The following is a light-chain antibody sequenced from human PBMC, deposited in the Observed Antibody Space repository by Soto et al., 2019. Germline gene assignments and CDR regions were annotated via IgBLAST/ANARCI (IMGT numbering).Light chain of an antibody. V-gene: IGKV1-5*03. Sequence: DIQMTQSPSTLSASVGDRVTITCPASQTIGTWLIWIQQKPGNAPKLLISKPSTLESGVPSRFGGSGSWTEFTIPITSLQADYFATLFCLQSNTYLPWGFGQGTKVEI. CDR1: QTIGTW. CDR2: KPS. CDR3: LQSNTYLPWG. J-gene: IGKJ1*01.